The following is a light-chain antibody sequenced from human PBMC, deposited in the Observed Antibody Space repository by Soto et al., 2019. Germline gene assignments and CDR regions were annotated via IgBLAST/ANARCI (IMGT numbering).Light chain of an antibody. CDR1: QSVSSD. CDR3: QQYNTWHPKMA. CDR2: GAS. V-gene: IGKV3-15*01. Sequence: VVTQSPATLSVFPGETATLSCRASQSVSSDLAWYQQRPGQAPKLLIYGASTRATGIPARFRGSGSGTEFRLTISTLQSDDFSTYYCQQYNTWHPKMAFVRETKVEIK. J-gene: IGKJ1*01.